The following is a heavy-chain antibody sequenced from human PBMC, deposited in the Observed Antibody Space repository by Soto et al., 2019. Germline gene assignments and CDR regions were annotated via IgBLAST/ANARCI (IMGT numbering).Heavy chain of an antibody. CDR3: ARSSYGSGSYPYYYGMDV. J-gene: IGHJ6*02. V-gene: IGHV3-30-3*01. D-gene: IGHD3-10*01. Sequence: PGGSLRLSCASSGFTFSSYAMHWVRQAPGKGLEWVAVISYDGSNKYYADSVKGRFTISRDNSKNALYLQMNSLRAEDTAVYYCARSSYGSGSYPYYYGMDVWGQGTTVTVYS. CDR1: GFTFSSYA. CDR2: ISYDGSNK.